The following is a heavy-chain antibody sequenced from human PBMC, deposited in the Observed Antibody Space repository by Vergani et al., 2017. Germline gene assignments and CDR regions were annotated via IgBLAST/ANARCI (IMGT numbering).Heavy chain of an antibody. D-gene: IGHD1-14*01. Sequence: QVQLVQSGAEVKKPGASVKLSCKASGYSFTTYDINWVRQALGHGLEWVGWINPNSGNTGYARRFEGRVTITRDTAIRTAYMELSGLYSDDTAVYYFTRGLPRTLTTETYYFDDWGQGTLVSVSP. CDR3: TRGLPRTLTTETYYFDD. J-gene: IGHJ4*02. CDR1: GYSFTTYD. CDR2: INPNSGNT. V-gene: IGHV1-8*03.